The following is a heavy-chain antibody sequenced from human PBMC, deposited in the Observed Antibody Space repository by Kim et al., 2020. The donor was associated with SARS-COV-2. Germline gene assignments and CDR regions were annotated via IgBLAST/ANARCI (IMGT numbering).Heavy chain of an antibody. CDR2: INSDGSST. J-gene: IGHJ6*02. CDR3: ARGITMVRGVIIEYYGMDV. D-gene: IGHD3-10*01. CDR1: GFTFSSYW. V-gene: IGHV3-74*01. Sequence: GGSLRLSCAASGFTFSSYWMHWVRQAPGKGLVWVSRINSDGSSTSYADSVKGRFTISRDNAKNTLYLQMNSLRAEDTAVYYCARGITMVRGVIIEYYGMDVWGQGTTVTVSS.